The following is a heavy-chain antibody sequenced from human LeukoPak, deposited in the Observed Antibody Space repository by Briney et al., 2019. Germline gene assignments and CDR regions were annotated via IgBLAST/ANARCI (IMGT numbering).Heavy chain of an antibody. CDR2: ISSSSSTI. J-gene: IGHJ4*02. D-gene: IGHD6-19*01. V-gene: IGHV3-48*01. CDR3: IVFAVTGTLGFDH. CDR1: GFTFSSYS. Sequence: GGSLRLSCAASGFTFSSYSMNWVRQAPGKGLEWVSYISSSSSTIYYADSVKGRFTISRDNAKNSLSLQMNSLRAEDTAVYYCIVFAVTGTLGFDHWGQGTLVTVSS.